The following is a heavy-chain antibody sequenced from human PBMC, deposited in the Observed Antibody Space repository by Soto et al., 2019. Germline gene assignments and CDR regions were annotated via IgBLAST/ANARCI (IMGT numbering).Heavy chain of an antibody. J-gene: IGHJ4*02. Sequence: EVQLVESGGGLVKPGGSLRLSCAASGFTFSSYSMNWVRQAPGKGLGWVSSISSSSSYIYYADSVKGRFTISIDNAKNPLYLQMNSLIAEDTAMYYCARDEINPAPYDFWSGYSDYWGQGTLVTVSS. CDR1: GFTFSSYS. V-gene: IGHV3-21*01. CDR2: ISSSSSYI. D-gene: IGHD3-3*01. CDR3: ARDEINPAPYDFWSGYSDY.